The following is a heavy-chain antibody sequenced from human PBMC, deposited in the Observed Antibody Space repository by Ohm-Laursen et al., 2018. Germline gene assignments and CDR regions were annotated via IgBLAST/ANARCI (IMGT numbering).Heavy chain of an antibody. V-gene: IGHV3-11*01. Sequence: SLRLSCTASGFIFSDYYMSWIRQAPEKGLEWLSDISTSGSTIYYADSVKGRFTISRDNAKKSLYLQMNSLRAEDTAMYYCARVDLYGTGWYYFDYWGQGILVTVSS. CDR3: ARVDLYGTGWYYFDY. J-gene: IGHJ4*02. D-gene: IGHD6-19*01. CDR2: ISTSGSTI. CDR1: GFIFSDYY.